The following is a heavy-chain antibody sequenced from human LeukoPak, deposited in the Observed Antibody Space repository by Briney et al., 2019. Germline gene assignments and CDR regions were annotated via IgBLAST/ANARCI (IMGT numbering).Heavy chain of an antibody. J-gene: IGHJ4*02. CDR2: INMYTANP. V-gene: IGHV7-4-1*02. Sequence: VASVKVSCKASGYTFTRYAINWLRQAPGQGLEWMGWINMYTANPAYAQGFTERLVFSLDTSVTTAYLQISNLKTEDTAVYYCARHDNDDDFDYWGQGTLVTVSS. CDR3: ARHDNDDDFDY. CDR1: GYTFTRYA. D-gene: IGHD3-16*01.